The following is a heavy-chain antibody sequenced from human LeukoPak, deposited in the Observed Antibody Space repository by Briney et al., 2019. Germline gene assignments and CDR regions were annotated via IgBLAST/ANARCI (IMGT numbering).Heavy chain of an antibody. J-gene: IGHJ4*02. CDR3: AKDPSYYYGSGDPFDY. V-gene: IGHV3-30*18. CDR1: GFTFSSYG. CDR2: ISYDGSNK. D-gene: IGHD3-10*01. Sequence: GRSLRLSCAASGFTFSSYGMHWVRQAPGKGLERVAVISYDGSNKYYADSVKGRFTISRDNSKNTLYLQMNSLRAEDTAVYYCAKDPSYYYGSGDPFDYWGQGTLVTVSS.